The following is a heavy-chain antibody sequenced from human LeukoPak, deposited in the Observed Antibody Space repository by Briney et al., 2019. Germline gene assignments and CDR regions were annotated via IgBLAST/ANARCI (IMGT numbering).Heavy chain of an antibody. J-gene: IGHJ5*02. Sequence: GASVKVSCKASGYTFTSYYKHWVRQAPGQGLEWMGGIIPIFGTANYAQKFQGRVTITADESTSTAYMELSSLRSEDTAVYYCARDSDCSSTSCYNWFHPWGQGTLVTVSS. CDR3: ARDSDCSSTSCYNWFHP. CDR1: GYTFTSYY. V-gene: IGHV1-69*13. D-gene: IGHD2-2*01. CDR2: IIPIFGTA.